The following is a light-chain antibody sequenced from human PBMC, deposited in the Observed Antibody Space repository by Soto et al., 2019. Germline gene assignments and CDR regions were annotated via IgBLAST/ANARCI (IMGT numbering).Light chain of an antibody. CDR1: ISDVGLYDY. J-gene: IGLJ1*01. CDR3: SSYTSDSSYV. Sequence: QSLLTQPASVSGSPGQSITISCTGTISDVGLYDYVSWYHQHPGKAPQLMIYAVSNRPSGVSNRFSASKSGNTASLFISGLQAEDEADYYCSSYTSDSSYVFGSGTKVTVL. V-gene: IGLV2-14*01. CDR2: AVS.